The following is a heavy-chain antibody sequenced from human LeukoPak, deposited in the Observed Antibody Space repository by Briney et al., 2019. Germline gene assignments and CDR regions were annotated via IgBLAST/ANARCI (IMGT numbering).Heavy chain of an antibody. CDR3: ARHETGDFDY. V-gene: IGHV4-39*01. Sequence: SETLSLTCTVSGDSISSGDHYWSWIRQPPGKGLEWIGSIYYSGSTYYNPSLKSRVTISVDTSKNQFSLKLSSVTAADTAVYYCARHETGDFDYWGQGTLVTVSS. D-gene: IGHD3-9*01. CDR1: GDSISSGDHY. J-gene: IGHJ4*02. CDR2: IYYSGST.